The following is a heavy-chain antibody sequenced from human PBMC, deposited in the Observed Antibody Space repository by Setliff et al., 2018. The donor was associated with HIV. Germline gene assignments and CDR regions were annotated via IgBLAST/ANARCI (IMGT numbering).Heavy chain of an antibody. V-gene: IGHV4-39*07. J-gene: IGHJ1*01. Sequence: PSETLSLTCSVSGGSVSSTSNYWGWIRQPPGKGLEWIGSIYYSGSTYYNPSLKSRVTISVDTSKNQLSLKLTSVTAADTAVYYCARSGSYVGPIQHWGQGTLVTVSS. CDR1: GGSVSSTSNY. CDR3: ARSGSYVGPIQH. D-gene: IGHD3-10*02. CDR2: IYYSGST.